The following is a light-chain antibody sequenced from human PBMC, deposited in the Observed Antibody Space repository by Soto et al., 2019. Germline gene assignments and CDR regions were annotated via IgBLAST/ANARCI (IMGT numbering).Light chain of an antibody. V-gene: IGKV3D-15*01. CDR3: QQYGYLVT. CDR1: ESVSTH. Sequence: EILMTQSPATRSVSPGEVATLSCRASESVSTHLAWYQQKAGQAPRLLIYGASTRATGIPDRFSGSGSGTDFTLTICRLEPEDFAMYYCQQYGYLVTFGGGTKVDIK. CDR2: GAS. J-gene: IGKJ4*01.